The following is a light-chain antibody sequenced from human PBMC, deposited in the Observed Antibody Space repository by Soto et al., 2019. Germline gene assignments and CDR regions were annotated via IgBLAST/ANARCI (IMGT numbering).Light chain of an antibody. J-gene: IGKJ1*01. CDR1: QSISSW. CDR3: QQYSSYSQT. CDR2: KAS. Sequence: DLQMTQSPSTLSASVGDRVTITCRASQSISSWLAWYQQKPGKAPKLLIYKASSLESGVPSRFSGSRSGTEFTLTISSLQPDDFATYYCQQYSSYSQTFGQGTKVEIK. V-gene: IGKV1-5*03.